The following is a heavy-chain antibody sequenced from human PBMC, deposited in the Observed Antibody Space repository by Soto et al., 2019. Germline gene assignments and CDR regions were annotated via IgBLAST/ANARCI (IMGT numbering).Heavy chain of an antibody. Sequence: PSETLSLTCTVSGGSISSYYWSWIRQPPGKGLEWIGYIYYSGSTYYNPSLKSRVTISVDTSKNQFSLKLSSVTAADTAVYYCARSTYYYDSSGYYYYFDYWGQGTLVTVSS. J-gene: IGHJ4*02. D-gene: IGHD3-22*01. CDR1: GGSISSYY. CDR3: ARSTYYYDSSGYYYYFDY. CDR2: IYYSGST. V-gene: IGHV4-30-4*08.